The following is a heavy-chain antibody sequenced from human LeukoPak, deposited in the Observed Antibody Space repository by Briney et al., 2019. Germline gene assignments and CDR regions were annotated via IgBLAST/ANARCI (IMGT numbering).Heavy chain of an antibody. V-gene: IGHV3-30*18. D-gene: IGHD6-19*01. J-gene: IGHJ4*02. Sequence: GGSLRLSCAASGFTFSSYGIHWVRQAPGKGLEWVAVISYDGSNKYYADSVKGRSTISRDNSKNTLYLQMNSLRAEDTAVYYCAKAWPVAGSAPGDYWGQGTLVTVSS. CDR3: AKAWPVAGSAPGDY. CDR1: GFTFSSYG. CDR2: ISYDGSNK.